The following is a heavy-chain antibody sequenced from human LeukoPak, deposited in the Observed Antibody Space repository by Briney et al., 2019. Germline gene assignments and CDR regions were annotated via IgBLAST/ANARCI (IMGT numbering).Heavy chain of an antibody. J-gene: IGHJ4*02. V-gene: IGHV1-18*01. Sequence: ASVKVSCKASGYTFTNFGISWVRQAPGQGLQWMGWISGYNGNTNYAHKFQGRVTMTTDTSPSTAYMELRSLRSDDTAVYYCARIDGDYDSSGPSLLYWGQGTLVTVSS. CDR2: ISGYNGNT. CDR1: GYTFTNFG. D-gene: IGHD3-22*01. CDR3: ARIDGDYDSSGPSLLY.